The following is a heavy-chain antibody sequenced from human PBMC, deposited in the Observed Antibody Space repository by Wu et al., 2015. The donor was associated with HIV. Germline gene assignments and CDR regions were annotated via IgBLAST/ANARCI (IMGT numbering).Heavy chain of an antibody. V-gene: IGHV1-58*02. CDR1: GLRLISSV. CDR3: ATRYPGSGSYTYYFYGMDV. J-gene: IGHJ6*01. Sequence: QLEQSGPEVKKPETSVKVSCKASGLRLISSVIQWVRQARGQRPEWMGWIVVGNGDTNYAQKFAERLTLTRDMSINTVYMELRSLRSNDTAKYYCATRYPGSGSYTYYFYGMDVWGQGTAVTVSS. CDR2: IVVGNGDT. D-gene: IGHD3-10*01.